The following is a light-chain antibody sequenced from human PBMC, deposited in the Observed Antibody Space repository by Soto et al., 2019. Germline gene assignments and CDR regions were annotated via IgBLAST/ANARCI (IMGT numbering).Light chain of an antibody. V-gene: IGKV1-39*01. Sequence: DIHLSLSPSSLSASEGDRVTITCRVSETISTDLNWYQQKLGKAPKVLIYAASSLQSGVPSRFSGSGSGTDFTLTISCLQPEDFAVYYCQQNYNSPPFTFCQGTK. CDR1: ETISTD. CDR2: AAS. CDR3: QQNYNSPPFT. J-gene: IGKJ2*01.